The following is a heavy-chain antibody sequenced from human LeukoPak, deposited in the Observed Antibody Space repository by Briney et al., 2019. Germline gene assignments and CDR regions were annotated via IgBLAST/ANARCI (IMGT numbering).Heavy chain of an antibody. J-gene: IGHJ4*02. CDR1: GYTFTSYN. V-gene: IGHV1-2*02. D-gene: IGHD4-17*01. CDR3: AREGDSDYGDYCFDY. Sequence: ASVKVSCEASGYTFTSYNIHWARQAPGQGLEWMGWINPNSGVTNYAQKFQGRVTMTRDTSISTAYMELSRLRSDDTAVYYCAREGDSDYGDYCFDYWGQGTLVTVSS. CDR2: INPNSGVT.